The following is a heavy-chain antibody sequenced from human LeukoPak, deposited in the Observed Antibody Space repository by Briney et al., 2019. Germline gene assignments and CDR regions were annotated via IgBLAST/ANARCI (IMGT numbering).Heavy chain of an antibody. CDR2: IKQDGSEK. Sequence: GGSLRLSCAASGFTFSSYWMSWVRQAPGKGLEWVANIKQDGSEKYYVDSVKGRFTISKDNAKNSLYLQMNSLRAEDTAVYYCAREGTTVTSRTHFDYWGQGTLVTVSS. CDR3: AREGTTVTSRTHFDY. V-gene: IGHV3-7*01. D-gene: IGHD4-17*01. J-gene: IGHJ4*02. CDR1: GFTFSSYW.